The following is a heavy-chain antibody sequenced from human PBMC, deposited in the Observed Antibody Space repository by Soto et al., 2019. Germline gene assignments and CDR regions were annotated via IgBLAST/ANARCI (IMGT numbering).Heavy chain of an antibody. D-gene: IGHD6-13*01. CDR2: ISWNSGSI. CDR3: AKALAAGTQRVGMDV. J-gene: IGHJ6*01. Sequence: EVQLVESGGGLVQPGRSLRLSCAASGFTFDDYAMHWVRQAPGKGLEWVSGISWNSGSIGYADSVKGRFTISRDNAKNSLYLQMNSLRAEDTALYYCAKALAAGTQRVGMDVW. V-gene: IGHV3-9*01. CDR1: GFTFDDYA.